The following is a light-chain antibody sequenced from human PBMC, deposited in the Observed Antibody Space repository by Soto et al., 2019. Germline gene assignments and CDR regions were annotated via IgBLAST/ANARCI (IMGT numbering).Light chain of an antibody. V-gene: IGKV3-11*02. CDR3: QQRSSWPRYT. CDR1: QSVSSY. Sequence: EIVLTQSPATLSLSPGERATLSCRASQSVSSYLAWYQQKPGQAPSLLIYDASNRATGIPARFSGSGSGRDFTLTISSLEPEDFAVYYCQQRSSWPRYTFGQGTKLEIK. CDR2: DAS. J-gene: IGKJ2*01.